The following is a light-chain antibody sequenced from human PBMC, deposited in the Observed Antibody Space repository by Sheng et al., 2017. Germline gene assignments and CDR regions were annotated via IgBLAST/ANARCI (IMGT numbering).Light chain of an antibody. V-gene: IGKV1-39*01. CDR1: QSISSY. Sequence: DIQMTQSPSSLSASVGDRITITCRASQSISSYLSWYQQKPGKAPKLLIYTASSLQRGVPSRFSGSGSGTDFTLTISSLQPEDFATYYCQQSFNSLDITFGGGTKVEVK. CDR3: QQSFNSLDIT. CDR2: TAS. J-gene: IGKJ4*01.